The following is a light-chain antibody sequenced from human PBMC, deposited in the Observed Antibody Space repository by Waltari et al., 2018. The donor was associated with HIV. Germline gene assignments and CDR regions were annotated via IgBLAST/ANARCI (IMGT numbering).Light chain of an antibody. J-gene: IGLJ2*01. CDR1: SSYVGGSTH. CDR2: EVS. Sequence: SALTPPASVSGSPGHSITISCTGTSSYVGGSTHALWYQQHPGKAPKIIIYEVSYRPSGVSDRFAGSKSGNTASLTISGLQAEDEADYYCSSYTSSNTLVFGGGTKLTVL. V-gene: IGLV2-14*01. CDR3: SSYTSSNTLV.